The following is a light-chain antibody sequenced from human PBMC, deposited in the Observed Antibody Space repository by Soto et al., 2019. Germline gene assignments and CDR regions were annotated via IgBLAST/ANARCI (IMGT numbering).Light chain of an antibody. CDR3: CSFAGKYTYAV. V-gene: IGLV2-23*02. Sequence: QSALTQPASVSGSPGQSITISCTGTSTNVGAYNLVSWYQHHPDKAPKLIIYDVTKRPSGVSYRFSGSKSGNTASLTISGLQPEDEADYYCCSFAGKYTYAVFGGGTQLPS. CDR1: STNVGAYNL. J-gene: IGLJ2*01. CDR2: DVT.